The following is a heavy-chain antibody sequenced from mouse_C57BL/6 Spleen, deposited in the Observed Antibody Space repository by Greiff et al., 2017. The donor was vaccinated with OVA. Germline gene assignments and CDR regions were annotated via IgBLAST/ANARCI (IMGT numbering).Heavy chain of an antibody. V-gene: IGHV1-80*01. D-gene: IGHD2-5*01. J-gene: IGHJ4*01. CDR2: IYPGDGDT. CDR1: GYAFSSYW. Sequence: QVQLKQSGAELVKPGASVKISCKASGYAFSSYWMNWVKQRPGKGLEWIGQIYPGDGDTNYNGKFKGKATLTADKSSSTAYMQLSSLTSEDSAVYFCARAYYSNPYAMDYWGQGTSVTVSS. CDR3: ARAYYSNPYAMDY.